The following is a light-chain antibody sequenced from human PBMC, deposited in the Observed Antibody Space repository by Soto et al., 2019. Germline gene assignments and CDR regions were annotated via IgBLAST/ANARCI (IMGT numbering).Light chain of an antibody. J-gene: IGKJ4*01. CDR3: QQYENLPT. V-gene: IGKV1-33*01. Sequence: DIQMTQSPSSLSASIGDRVTITCQASQDISNDLNWYQQKPGKAPKLLIYDASNLKTGVPSRFSGSGSGADFSFTISSLQPEDVATYYCQQYENLPTFGGGTKVDIK. CDR2: DAS. CDR1: QDISND.